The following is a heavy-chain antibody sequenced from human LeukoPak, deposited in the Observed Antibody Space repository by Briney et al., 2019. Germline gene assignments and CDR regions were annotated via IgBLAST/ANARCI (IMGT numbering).Heavy chain of an antibody. CDR1: GYTFTGYY. J-gene: IGHJ5*02. Sequence: ASVKVSCKASGYTFTGYYMHWVRQAPGQGLEWMGWINPNSGGTNYAQKFQGRVTMTRDTSISTAYMELSRLRSDDTAVYYCARSDYYDSSGYPWGQGTLVTVSS. CDR3: ARSDYYDSSGYP. CDR2: INPNSGGT. V-gene: IGHV1-2*02. D-gene: IGHD3-22*01.